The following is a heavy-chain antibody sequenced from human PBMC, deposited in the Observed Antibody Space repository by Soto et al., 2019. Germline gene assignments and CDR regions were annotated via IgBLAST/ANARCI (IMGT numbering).Heavy chain of an antibody. J-gene: IGHJ4*02. CDR3: ARDLRYDFWSGYSIDY. CDR1: GFTFSSYA. V-gene: IGHV3-23*01. D-gene: IGHD3-3*01. Sequence: GGSLRLSCAASGFTFSSYAMTWVRRAPGKGLEWVSVISDSGGTTYYADSVKGRFTISRDNSKSTLYLQMNSLRAEDTAVYYCARDLRYDFWSGYSIDYWGQGTLVTVSS. CDR2: ISDSGGTT.